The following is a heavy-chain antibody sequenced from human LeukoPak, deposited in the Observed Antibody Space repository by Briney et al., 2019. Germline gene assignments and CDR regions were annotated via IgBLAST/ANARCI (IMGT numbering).Heavy chain of an antibody. CDR3: ARGEPKTYHDVLSGYYPGCNWFDP. J-gene: IGHJ5*02. V-gene: IGHV4-59*01. CDR2: ISYTGNT. CDR1: GDSISSSY. D-gene: IGHD3-3*01. Sequence: SETLSLTCTVSGDSISSSYWTWIRQPPGKGLEWIGYISYTGNTNYSPSLRRRVAISVDTSKNHFSLRLTSVTAADTAVYYCARGEPKTYHDVLSGYYPGCNWFDPWGQGTLVTVSS.